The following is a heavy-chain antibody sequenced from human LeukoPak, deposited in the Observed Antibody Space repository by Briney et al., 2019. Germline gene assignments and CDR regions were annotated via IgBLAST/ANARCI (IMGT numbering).Heavy chain of an antibody. CDR3: ARGGGLYYFDY. J-gene: IGHJ4*02. V-gene: IGHV3-66*01. CDR2: IYSGGST. D-gene: IGHD3-16*01. Sequence: GGSLRLSCAASGFTVSSNYMSWVRQAPGKGLEWVSVIYSGGSTYYADSVKGRFTISRDNSKNTLYLQMGSLRAEDMAVYYCARGGGLYYFDYWGQGTLVTVSS. CDR1: GFTVSSNY.